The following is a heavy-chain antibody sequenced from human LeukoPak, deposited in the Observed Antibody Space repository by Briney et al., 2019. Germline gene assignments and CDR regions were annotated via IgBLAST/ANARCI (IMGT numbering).Heavy chain of an antibody. CDR2: IYPDDSRT. CDR1: GYNFPKSW. D-gene: IGHD3-9*01. J-gene: IGHJ4*02. CDR3: ARPDYFASHD. Sequence: GESLKISCKASGYNFPKSWIGWVRQMPGKGLEWVAIIYPDDSRTNYSQSFQGHVTISVDRSINTAYLQWSSLRASDTAMYYCARPDYFASHDWGQGTLVTVST. V-gene: IGHV5-51*01.